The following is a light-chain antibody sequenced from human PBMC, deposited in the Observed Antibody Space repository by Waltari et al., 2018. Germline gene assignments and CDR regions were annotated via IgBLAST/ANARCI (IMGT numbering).Light chain of an antibody. V-gene: IGKV1-5*01. CDR2: DAS. J-gene: IGKJ2*01. CDR1: QSISSW. CDR3: QQYNSYPYT. Sequence: DIQMTQSPSTLSASVGDRVTITCRASQSISSWLAWYQQKPGKALKLLIYDASSLESGVPSRFSGSGSGTEFTLTISSLQPDDFATYYCQQYNSYPYTFGQGT.